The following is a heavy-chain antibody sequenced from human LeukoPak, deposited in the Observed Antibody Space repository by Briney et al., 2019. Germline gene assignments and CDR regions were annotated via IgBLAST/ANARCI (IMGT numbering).Heavy chain of an antibody. V-gene: IGHV4-59*01. CDR1: GGSISSYY. CDR2: IYYSGST. J-gene: IGHJ4*02. D-gene: IGHD3-10*01. CDR3: ARASRRYGSGSYYGVVDY. Sequence: PSETLSLTCTVSGGSISSYYWSWIRQPPGKGLEWIGYIYYSGSTNYNPSLKSRVTISVDTSKNQFSLKLSSVTAADTAVYYCARASRRYGSGSYYGVVDYWGQGTLVTVSS.